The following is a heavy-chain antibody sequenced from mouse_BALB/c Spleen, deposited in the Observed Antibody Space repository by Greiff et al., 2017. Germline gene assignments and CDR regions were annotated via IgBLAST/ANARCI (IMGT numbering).Heavy chain of an antibody. Sequence: DVQLVESGPGLVKPSQSLSLTCSVTGYSITSGYYWNWIRQFPGNKLEWMGYISYDGSNNYNPSLKNRISITRDTSKNQFFLKLNSVTTEDTATYYCARDYYYAMDYWGQGTSVTVSS. V-gene: IGHV3-6*02. CDR3: ARDYYYAMDY. J-gene: IGHJ4*01. CDR2: ISYDGSN. CDR1: GYSITSGYY.